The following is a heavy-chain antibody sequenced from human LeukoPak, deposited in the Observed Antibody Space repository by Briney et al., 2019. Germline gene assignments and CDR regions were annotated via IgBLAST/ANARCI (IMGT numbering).Heavy chain of an antibody. J-gene: IGHJ6*02. CDR1: GFIFSDYA. Sequence: GGSLRLSCAASGFIFSDYAMAWVRQAPGEGLEWVSGISASGSRTYYADSVKGRFTISRDKSKNTLFLQMNSLRAEDTAVYYCVKAQGYCGGETCQYDVDVWGQGTAVTVSS. CDR2: ISASGSRT. D-gene: IGHD2-21*01. V-gene: IGHV3-23*01. CDR3: VKAQGYCGGETCQYDVDV.